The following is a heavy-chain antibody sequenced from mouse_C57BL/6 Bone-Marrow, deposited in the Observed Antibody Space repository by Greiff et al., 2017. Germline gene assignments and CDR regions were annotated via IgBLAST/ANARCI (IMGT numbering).Heavy chain of an antibody. V-gene: IGHV2-2*01. J-gene: IGHJ4*01. CDR2: IWSGGST. D-gene: IGHD1-1*01. Sequence: VQLQQSGPGLVQPSQSLSITCTVSGFSLTSYGVHWVRQSPGKGLEWLGVIWSGGSTDYNAAFISRLSISKDNSKSQVFFKMNSLQADDTAIYYCARKAAYYGSYYYAMDYWGQGTSVTVSS. CDR1: GFSLTSYG. CDR3: ARKAAYYGSYYYAMDY.